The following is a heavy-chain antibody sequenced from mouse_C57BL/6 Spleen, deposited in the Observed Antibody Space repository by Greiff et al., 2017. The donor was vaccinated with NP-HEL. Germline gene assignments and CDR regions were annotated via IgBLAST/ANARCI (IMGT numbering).Heavy chain of an antibody. CDR3: ARIIKAFYFDY. CDR2: IRNKANGYTT. D-gene: IGHD6-1*01. J-gene: IGHJ2*01. CDR1: GFTFTDYY. V-gene: IGHV7-3*01. Sequence: EVKLVESGGGLVQPGGSLSLSCAASGFTFTDYYMSWVRQPPGKALEWLGFIRNKANGYTTEYSASVKGRFTISRDNSQSILYLQMNALRAEDSATYYCARIIKAFYFDYWGQGTTLTVSS.